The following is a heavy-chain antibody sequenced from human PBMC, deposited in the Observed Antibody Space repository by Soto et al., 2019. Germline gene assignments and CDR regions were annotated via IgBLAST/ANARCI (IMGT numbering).Heavy chain of an antibody. Sequence: GGSLRLSCAASGFTFSSYSMNWVRQAPGKGLEWVSSISSSSSYIYYADSVKGRFTISRDNAKNSLYLQMNSLRAEDTAVYYCARDFHIVVVPAAEVQVLGMDVWGQGTTVTVSS. J-gene: IGHJ6*02. CDR1: GFTFSSYS. CDR3: ARDFHIVVVPAAEVQVLGMDV. D-gene: IGHD2-2*01. V-gene: IGHV3-21*01. CDR2: ISSSSSYI.